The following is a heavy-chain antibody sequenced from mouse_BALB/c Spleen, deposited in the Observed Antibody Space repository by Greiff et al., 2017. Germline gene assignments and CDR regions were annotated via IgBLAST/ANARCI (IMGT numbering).Heavy chain of an antibody. D-gene: IGHD1-3*01. CDR3: ARQKSLYAMDY. CDR2: ISSGGSYT. Sequence: DVHLVESGGDLVKPGGSLKLSCEASGFTFSSYGMSWVRQTPDKRLEWVATISSGGSYTYYPDSVKGRFTISRDNAKNTLYLQMISLKSEDTAMYYRARQKSLYAMDYWGQGTSVTVSS. CDR1: GFTFSSYG. J-gene: IGHJ4*01. V-gene: IGHV5-6*01.